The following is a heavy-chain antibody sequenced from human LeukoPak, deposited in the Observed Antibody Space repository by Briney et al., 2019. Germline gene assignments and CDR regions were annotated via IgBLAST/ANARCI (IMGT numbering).Heavy chain of an antibody. Sequence: GGSLRLSCAASGFTFSSYGMHWVRQAPGKGLEGVAGISYDENNKYYAASVKGRFTISRDNSKNALYLQMNSLRAEDTAVYYCAKDLLAGNDAFDIWGQGTMVTVSS. D-gene: IGHD2-15*01. J-gene: IGHJ3*02. CDR1: GFTFSSYG. CDR3: AKDLLAGNDAFDI. CDR2: ISYDENNK. V-gene: IGHV3-30*18.